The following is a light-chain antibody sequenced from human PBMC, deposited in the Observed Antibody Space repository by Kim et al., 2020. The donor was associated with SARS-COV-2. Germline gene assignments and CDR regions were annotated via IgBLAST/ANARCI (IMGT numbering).Light chain of an antibody. J-gene: IGKJ5*01. CDR1: QDITKY. Sequence: SASVGDRVTITGQASQDITKYLNWYQQKPGKAPKLLIYGASNLEAGVSSRFSGGGSGTDFTLTISSLQPEDIATYYCQQYDNLPTFGQGTRLEIK. CDR3: QQYDNLPT. CDR2: GAS. V-gene: IGKV1-33*01.